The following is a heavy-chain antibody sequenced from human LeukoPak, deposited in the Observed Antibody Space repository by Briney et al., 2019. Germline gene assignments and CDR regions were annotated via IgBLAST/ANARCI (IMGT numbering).Heavy chain of an antibody. CDR3: ARDPPYCGGGCYSSNYFDY. CDR1: GYTFTGYY. Sequence: ASVKVSCKASGYTFTGYYLHWVRQAPGQGLEWMGWINPKSGGTEYAQHFQGRVTMTRDTSISTAYMELRTLRSEDTAVYYCARDPPYCGGGCYSSNYFDYWGQGTLVTVSS. CDR2: INPKSGGT. D-gene: IGHD2-21*02. V-gene: IGHV1-2*02. J-gene: IGHJ4*02.